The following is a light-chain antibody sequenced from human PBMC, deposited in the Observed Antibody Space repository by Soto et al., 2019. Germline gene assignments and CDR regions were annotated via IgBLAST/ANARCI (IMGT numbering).Light chain of an antibody. CDR1: QSVSDY. CDR2: DTS. J-gene: IGKJ2*01. Sequence: ENVLTQSPATLSLSPGETVSLSCRASQSVSDYLAWYQQKPGQAPRLVIYDTSNRATGIPARFSGRGSGTDFTLTISSLEPEDFAVYYCQQRSNWPPGYTFGQGTKLEIK. V-gene: IGKV3-11*01. CDR3: QQRSNWPPGYT.